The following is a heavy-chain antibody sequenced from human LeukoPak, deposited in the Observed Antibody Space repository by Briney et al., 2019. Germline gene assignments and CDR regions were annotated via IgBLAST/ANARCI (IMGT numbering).Heavy chain of an antibody. CDR2: IYYSGNT. Sequence: PSETLSLTCTVSGGSISSGDYYWSWIRQPPGKGLEWMGYIYYSGNTYYNPSLKSRVTISVDTSKNQFSLKLRSVTAADTAVYFCARGLGSSWYGDWGQGTLVTVSS. D-gene: IGHD6-13*01. J-gene: IGHJ4*02. CDR3: ARGLGSSWYGD. CDR1: GGSISSGDYY. V-gene: IGHV4-30-4*01.